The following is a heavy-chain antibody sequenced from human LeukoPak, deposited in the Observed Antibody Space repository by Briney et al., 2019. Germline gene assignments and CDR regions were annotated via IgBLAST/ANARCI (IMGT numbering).Heavy chain of an antibody. Sequence: GGSLRLSCATSGFTFSDFWMHWVRQAPGKGLVWLSRINNDGSSTSHADSVKGRFTISRDNVNNTVSLQMTSLRVEDTAVYYRARDKGGPDYWGQGTRVTVSS. CDR3: ARDKGGPDY. V-gene: IGHV3-74*01. D-gene: IGHD3-16*01. CDR2: INNDGSST. CDR1: GFTFSDFW. J-gene: IGHJ4*02.